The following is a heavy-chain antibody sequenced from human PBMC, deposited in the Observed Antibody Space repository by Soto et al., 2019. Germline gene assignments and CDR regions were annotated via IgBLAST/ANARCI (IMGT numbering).Heavy chain of an antibody. CDR2: IHYSGST. J-gene: IGHJ4*02. V-gene: IGHV4-59*11. CDR3: AGGGPGHPFDY. CDR1: GVSITSHH. Sequence: PSETLSLTCTVSGVSITSHHWTWIRQSPGKGLEWIGNIHYSGSTHSSPSLKSRLTISLDTSQNQSSLKLYSVTTADTAVYFCAGGGPGHPFDYWGQGTQVTVSS. D-gene: IGHD7-27*01.